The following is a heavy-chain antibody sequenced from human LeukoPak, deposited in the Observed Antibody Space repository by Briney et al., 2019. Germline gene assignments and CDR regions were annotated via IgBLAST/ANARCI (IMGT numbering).Heavy chain of an antibody. CDR2: IYSGDVT. CDR3: ARDWDNGELQPPH. J-gene: IGHJ4*02. D-gene: IGHD3-10*01. V-gene: IGHV3-66*01. Sequence: GGSLRLSCAASGFTVRRNYLSWVRQAPGKGLECVSVIYSGDVTYYADSVKGRFTISRDNSKNTLYLQMNSLRAEDTAVYYCARDWDNGELQPPHWGQGTLVTVSS. CDR1: GFTVRRNY.